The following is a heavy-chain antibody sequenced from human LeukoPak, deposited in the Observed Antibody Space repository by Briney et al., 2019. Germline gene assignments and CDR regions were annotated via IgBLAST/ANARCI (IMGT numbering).Heavy chain of an antibody. V-gene: IGHV3-74*01. CDR3: ARCEAAVSSSPGDY. J-gene: IGHJ4*02. Sequence: GGSLRLSCAASGFTFSSYWMHWVRQAPGKGLVGVSRINSDGRSTNYADSVKGRFTISRDNAKNSLYLQMNSLRAEDTAVYYCARCEAAVSSSPGDYWGQGTLVTVSS. CDR2: INSDGRST. CDR1: GFTFSSYW. D-gene: IGHD6-6*01.